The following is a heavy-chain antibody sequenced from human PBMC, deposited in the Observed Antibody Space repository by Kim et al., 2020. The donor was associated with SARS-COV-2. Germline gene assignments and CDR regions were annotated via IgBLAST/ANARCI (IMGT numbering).Heavy chain of an antibody. V-gene: IGHV1-3*01. CDR2: INVVNGNT. D-gene: IGHD3-10*01. J-gene: IGHJ4*02. CDR1: GDNLTTYG. CDR3: ARDLNLLPGGINLGS. Sequence: ASVKVSCKASGDNLTTYGMSWVRQAPGQSLEWMGWINVVNGNTRYSQKFQGRVTIFWDKSASTVYMELSSLRSEDTAVYYCARDLNLLPGGINLGSWGQGTLVTVSS.